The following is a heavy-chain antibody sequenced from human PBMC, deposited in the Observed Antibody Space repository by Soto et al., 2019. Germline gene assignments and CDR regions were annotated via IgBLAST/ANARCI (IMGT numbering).Heavy chain of an antibody. CDR2: VYHSGST. CDR3: ATLPARIVVTVLPMPT. D-gene: IGHD2-21*01. V-gene: IGHV4-4*02. J-gene: IGHJ4*02. CDR1: GDSISSTHW. Sequence: QVFLYQSGPGLVKPSGTLSLTSAVSGDSISSTHWWTWVRQTPGKGPAWIGEVYHSGSTSYTPSLESLVTISVDNSNNQFSLKLTSVTAADTAVYYCATLPARIVVTVLPMPTWGQGTLVSVSS.